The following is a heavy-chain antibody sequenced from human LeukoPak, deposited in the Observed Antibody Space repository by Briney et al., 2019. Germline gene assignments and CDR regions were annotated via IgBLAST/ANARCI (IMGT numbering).Heavy chain of an antibody. CDR3: ARDFRGYFDY. V-gene: IGHV3-30*04. CDR1: GFTFSSYA. CDR2: ISYDGSNK. D-gene: IGHD3-10*01. J-gene: IGHJ4*02. Sequence: HPGGSLRLSCAASGFTFSSYAMHWVRQAPGKGLEWVAVISYDGSNKYYADSVKGRFTISRDNSKNTLYLQMNSLRAEDTAVYYCARDFRGYFDYWGQGTLSPSPQ.